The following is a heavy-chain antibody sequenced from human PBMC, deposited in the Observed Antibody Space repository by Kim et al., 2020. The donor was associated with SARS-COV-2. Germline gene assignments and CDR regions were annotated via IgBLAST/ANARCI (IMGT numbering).Heavy chain of an antibody. V-gene: IGHV1-18*01. CDR1: GYTFTSYG. D-gene: IGHD3-3*01. J-gene: IGHJ6*03. CDR3: ARATYYDFWSGYYATDYYYMDV. Sequence: ASVKVSCKASGYTFTSYGISWVRQAPGQGLEWMGWISAYNGNTNYAQKLQGRVTMTTDTSTSTAYMELRSLRSDDTAVYYCARATYYDFWSGYYATDYYYMDVWGKGSTVTVSS. CDR2: ISAYNGNT.